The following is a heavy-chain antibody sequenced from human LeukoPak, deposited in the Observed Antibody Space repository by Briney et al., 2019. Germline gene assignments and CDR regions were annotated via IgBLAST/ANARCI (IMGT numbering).Heavy chain of an antibody. Sequence: GGSLRLSCAASGFTFSSYGMHWVRQAPGKGLEWVAVIWYDGSNKYYADSVKGRFTISRDNSKNTLYLQMNGLRAEDTAVYYCARARAGATLYWYFDLWGRGTLVTVSS. J-gene: IGHJ2*01. D-gene: IGHD6-19*01. CDR1: GFTFSSYG. CDR3: ARARAGATLYWYFDL. V-gene: IGHV3-33*01. CDR2: IWYDGSNK.